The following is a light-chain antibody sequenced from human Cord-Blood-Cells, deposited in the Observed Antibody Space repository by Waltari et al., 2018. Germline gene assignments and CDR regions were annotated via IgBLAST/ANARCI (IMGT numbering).Light chain of an antibody. CDR3: SSYTSSSTLV. CDR1: SSDVGGYNY. CDR2: EVS. J-gene: IGLJ1*01. Sequence: QSALTQPASVSGSPGQSITISCTGTSSDVGGYNYVPWYQPHPGKAPKLMIYEVSNRPPGVSNRFSGSKSGNTASLTISGLQAEDEADYYCSSYTSSSTLVFGTGTKVTVL. V-gene: IGLV2-14*01.